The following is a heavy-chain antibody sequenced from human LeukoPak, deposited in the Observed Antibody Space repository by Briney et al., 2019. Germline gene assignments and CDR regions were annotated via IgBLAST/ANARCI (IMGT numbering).Heavy chain of an antibody. CDR2: ISYDGSNK. D-gene: IGHD3-10*01. V-gene: IGHV3-30*18. Sequence: GGSLRLSCAASGFTFSNYGMHWVRQAPGKGLEWVAVISYDGSNKYYADSVKGRFTISRDNSRSTLYLQMNSLRAEDTAVYYCAKVAMVRGVTHYFDYWGQGTLATVSS. CDR1: GFTFSNYG. CDR3: AKVAMVRGVTHYFDY. J-gene: IGHJ4*02.